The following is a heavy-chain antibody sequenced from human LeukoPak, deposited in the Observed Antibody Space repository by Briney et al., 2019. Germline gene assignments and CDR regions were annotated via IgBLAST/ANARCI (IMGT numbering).Heavy chain of an antibody. V-gene: IGHV1-18*01. CDR2: ISAHNGNA. D-gene: IGHD1-26*01. J-gene: IGHJ4*02. Sequence: ASVKVSCKTSGYTFTSYGINWVRQAPGQGLEWMGWISAHNGNANYAQKFQGRVTMTTDTLATTAYMGLRSLRSDDTAVYYCAKDGIVGAISNFDYWGQGTLVTVSS. CDR1: GYTFTSYG. CDR3: AKDGIVGAISNFDY.